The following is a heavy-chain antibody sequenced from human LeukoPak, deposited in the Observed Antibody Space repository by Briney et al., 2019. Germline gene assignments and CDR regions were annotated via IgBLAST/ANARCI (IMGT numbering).Heavy chain of an antibody. J-gene: IGHJ4*02. CDR1: GYTLTELS. CDR3: AREDKVAGLDY. V-gene: IGHV1-24*01. CDR2: FDPEDGET. Sequence: ASVKVSCKVSGYTLTELSMHWVRQAPGKGLEWMGGFDPEDGETIYAQKFQGRVTMTRDTSTSTVYMELSSLRSEDTAVYYCAREDKVAGLDYWGQGTLVTVSS. D-gene: IGHD6-19*01.